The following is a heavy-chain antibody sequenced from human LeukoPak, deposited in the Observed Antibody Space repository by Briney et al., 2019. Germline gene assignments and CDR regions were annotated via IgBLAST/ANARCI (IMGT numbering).Heavy chain of an antibody. CDR1: GYTFTSYG. D-gene: IGHD1-26*01. CDR3: ARDVHRPPVGARKVPLFDY. Sequence: ASVKVSCKASGYTFTSYGISWVRQAPGQGLEWMGWISAYNGNTNYAQKLQGRVTMTTDTSTSTAYMELRSLRSDDTAVYYCARDVHRPPVGARKVPLFDYWGQGTLVTVSS. J-gene: IGHJ4*02. V-gene: IGHV1-18*01. CDR2: ISAYNGNT.